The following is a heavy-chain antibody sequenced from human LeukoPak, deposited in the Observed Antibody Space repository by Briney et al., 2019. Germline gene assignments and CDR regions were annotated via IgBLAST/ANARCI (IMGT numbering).Heavy chain of an antibody. CDR3: ASLELRYSYGYDY. D-gene: IGHD5-18*01. V-gene: IGHV1-2*02. CDR1: GYTFTGYY. CDR2: INPNSGGT. J-gene: IGHJ4*02. Sequence: ASVKVSCKASGYTFTGYYMHWVRQAPGQGLEWMGWINPNSGGTNYAQKFQGRVTMTRDTSISTAYMELSRLRSDDTAVYYCASLELRYSYGYDYWGQGTLVTVSS.